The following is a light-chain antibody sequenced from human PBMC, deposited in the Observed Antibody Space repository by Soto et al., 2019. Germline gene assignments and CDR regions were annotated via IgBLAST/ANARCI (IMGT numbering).Light chain of an antibody. CDR2: DAS. J-gene: IGKJ4*01. V-gene: IGKV3-11*01. Sequence: EIVLTQSPDTLSLSPGERATLSCRASQSVSGYLGWYQQKPGQAPRLLIYDASNRGCRVPARFRGSGSGTNFTLTIASLEPDDVAVDYCQQRSNWPYLTFGGGSRV. CDR3: QQRSNWPYLT. CDR1: QSVSGY.